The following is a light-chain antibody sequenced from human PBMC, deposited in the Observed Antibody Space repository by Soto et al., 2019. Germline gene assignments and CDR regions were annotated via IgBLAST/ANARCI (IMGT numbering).Light chain of an antibody. V-gene: IGLV2-14*01. J-gene: IGLJ2*01. Sequence: QSVLTQPASVSGSPGQSITISCTGSSSDVGAYNYVSWYQQHPGKAPRLMIYEVTNRPSGVSNRFSGSKSGNTASLTISGLRAEDEADYYCSSYTSGSTHVVFGGGTKVTVL. CDR2: EVT. CDR1: SSDVGAYNY. CDR3: SSYTSGSTHVV.